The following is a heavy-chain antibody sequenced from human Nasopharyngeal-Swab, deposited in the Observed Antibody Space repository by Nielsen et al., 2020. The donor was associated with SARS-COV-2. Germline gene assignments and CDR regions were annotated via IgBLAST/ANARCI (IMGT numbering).Heavy chain of an antibody. CDR3: GRTAYYDILTGLARYYGTEV. Sequence: GGSLRLSCKGSGYSFTSYWISWVRQIPGQGLEWMGRIDPSDPYTHYSPSFQGHVTIPADKSNSTAYLQWSSLKASDTAMYYCGRTAYYDILTGLARYYGTEVWGQGTTVTVSS. CDR2: IDPSDPYT. J-gene: IGHJ6*02. CDR1: GYSFTSYW. V-gene: IGHV5-10-1*01. D-gene: IGHD3-9*01.